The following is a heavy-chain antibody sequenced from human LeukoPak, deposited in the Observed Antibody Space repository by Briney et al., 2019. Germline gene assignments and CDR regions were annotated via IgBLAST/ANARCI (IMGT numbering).Heavy chain of an antibody. CDR1: GDAISQYY. Sequence: SETLSLTCTVPGDAISQYYWTWIRQPPGKGLEWIGYLYNSRNTDYNPSLKSRVTMSLDTSKNPFSLKLGTVTAADTAVNYCARVTPNNWGPSTYYFDYWGQGTLVTVSS. CDR2: LYNSRNT. D-gene: IGHD1-1*01. V-gene: IGHV4-59*01. J-gene: IGHJ4*02. CDR3: ARVTPNNWGPSTYYFDY.